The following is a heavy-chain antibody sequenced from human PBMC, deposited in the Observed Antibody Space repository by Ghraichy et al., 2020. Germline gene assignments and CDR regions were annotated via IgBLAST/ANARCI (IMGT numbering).Heavy chain of an antibody. CDR2: ISYDGSNK. CDR1: GFSFKNFA. J-gene: IGHJ4*02. D-gene: IGHD2-15*01. CDR3: AMEGRGVVVGIAADY. V-gene: IGHV3-30*04. Sequence: GGSLRLSCAVSGFSFKNFAVHWVRQAPGKGLEWVAVISYDGSNKYYADSVKGRFTISRDNSNNTLYLQMNSLTPEDTALYYCAMEGRGVVVGIAADYWGQGPLVTVSS.